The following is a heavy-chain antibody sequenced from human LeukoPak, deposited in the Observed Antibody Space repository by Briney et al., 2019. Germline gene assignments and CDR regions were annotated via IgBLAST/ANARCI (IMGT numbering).Heavy chain of an antibody. CDR2: ISGSGGST. CDR1: GFTFSSYA. Sequence: GGSLRLSCAASGFTFSSYAMSWVRQAPGKGLEWVSAISGSGGSTYYADSVKGRFTISRDNSKNTLYLQMSSLRAEDTAVYYCAKDRVRVVPAIKNWFDPWGQGTLVTVSS. D-gene: IGHD2-2*01. V-gene: IGHV3-23*01. CDR3: AKDRVRVVPAIKNWFDP. J-gene: IGHJ5*02.